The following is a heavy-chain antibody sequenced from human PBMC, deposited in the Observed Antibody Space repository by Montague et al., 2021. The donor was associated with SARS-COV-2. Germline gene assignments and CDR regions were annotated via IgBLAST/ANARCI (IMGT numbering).Heavy chain of an antibody. CDR1: GFTFSRYG. D-gene: IGHD1-26*01. Sequence: SLSLSCAASGFTFSRYGMHWVRQAPGKGLEWVAVIWYDGSNKYYADSVKGRFTISRDNSKNTLYLQMNSLRAEDTAVYYCAKEGIVALDYWGQGTLVTVSS. J-gene: IGHJ4*02. V-gene: IGHV3-33*06. CDR3: AKEGIVALDY. CDR2: IWYDGSNK.